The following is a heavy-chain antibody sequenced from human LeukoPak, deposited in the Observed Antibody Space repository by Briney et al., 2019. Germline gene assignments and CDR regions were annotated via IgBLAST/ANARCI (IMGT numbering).Heavy chain of an antibody. J-gene: IGHJ4*02. CDR3: ARQVGATVEIDY. D-gene: IGHD1-26*01. V-gene: IGHV4-39*01. CDR1: GGSISSSSYY. CDR2: IYYSGST. Sequence: SETLSLTCTVSGGSISSSSYYWGWIRQPPGTGLEWIGSIYYSGSTYYNPSLKSRVTISVDTSKNQFSLKLSSVTAADTAVYYCARQVGATVEIDYWGQGTLVTVSS.